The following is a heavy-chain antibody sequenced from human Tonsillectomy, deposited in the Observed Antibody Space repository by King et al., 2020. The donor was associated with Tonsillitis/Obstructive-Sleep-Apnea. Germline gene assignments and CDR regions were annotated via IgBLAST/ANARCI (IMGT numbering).Heavy chain of an antibody. CDR1: GFTFSSYE. Sequence: VQLVESGGGLVQPGGSLRLSCAASGFTFSSYEMNWVRQAPGKGLEWVSYISSSGSTIYYADSVKGRFTISRDNAKNSLSLQMNTLRAEDTAVYYCARLWSVPGVYYYYYGMDVWGQGTTVTVSS. V-gene: IGHV3-48*03. J-gene: IGHJ6*02. CDR2: ISSSGSTI. D-gene: IGHD6-19*01. CDR3: ARLWSVPGVYYYYYGMDV.